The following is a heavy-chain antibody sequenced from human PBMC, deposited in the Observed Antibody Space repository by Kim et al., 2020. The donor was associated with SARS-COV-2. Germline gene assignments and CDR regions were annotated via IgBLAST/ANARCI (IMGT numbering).Heavy chain of an antibody. Sequence: GGSLRLSCAASGFTFSGSTTHWVRQASGKGLEWVGRIRSKANSYETAYASSVKGRFTISRDDSQNTAYLQMNSLKTEDTAVYYCTRVNPISGGWYDAFDIWGQGTMVTVSS. CDR3: TRVNPISGGWYDAFDI. J-gene: IGHJ3*02. D-gene: IGHD6-19*01. CDR1: GFTFSGST. CDR2: IRSKANSYET. V-gene: IGHV3-73*01.